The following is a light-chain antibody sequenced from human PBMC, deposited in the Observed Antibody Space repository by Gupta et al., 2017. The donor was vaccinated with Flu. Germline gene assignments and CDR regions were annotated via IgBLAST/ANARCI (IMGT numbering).Light chain of an antibody. Sequence: DVQMTQSPSTLSASVGDRVTITCRASQSISTWLAWYQQNPGKAPNLLIYKASTLESAVPSRFSRSGSGTEFTLTISSLHPDDFATYYCQQDDSFPITFGGGTKVEIK. CDR2: KAS. V-gene: IGKV1-5*03. CDR1: QSISTW. CDR3: QQDDSFPIT. J-gene: IGKJ4*01.